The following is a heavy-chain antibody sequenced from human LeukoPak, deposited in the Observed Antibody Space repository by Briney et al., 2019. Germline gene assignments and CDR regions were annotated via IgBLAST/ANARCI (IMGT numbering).Heavy chain of an antibody. J-gene: IGHJ4*02. CDR2: SIPIFGTA. D-gene: IGHD3-22*01. CDR3: ARADYYDSSGPPYYFDY. V-gene: IGHV1-69*13. CDR1: GGTFRSYA. Sequence: SVKVSCKASGGTFRSYAISWVRQAPGQGLEWMGGSIPIFGTANYAQKFQGRVTITADESTSTAYMELSSLRSEDTAVYYCARADYYDSSGPPYYFDYWGQGTLVTVST.